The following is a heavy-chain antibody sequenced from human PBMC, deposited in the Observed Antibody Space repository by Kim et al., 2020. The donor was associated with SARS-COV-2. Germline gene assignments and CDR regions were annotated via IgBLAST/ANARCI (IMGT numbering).Heavy chain of an antibody. J-gene: IGHJ4*02. CDR2: IKQDGSEK. Sequence: GGSLRLSCAASGFTFSSYWMSWVRQAPGKGLEWVANIKQDGSEKYYVDSVKGRFTISRDNAKNSLYLQMNSLRAEDTAVYYCARDMVSGDVDTAMANFDYWGQGTLVTVSS. CDR3: ARDMVSGDVDTAMANFDY. D-gene: IGHD5-18*01. CDR1: GFTFSSYW. V-gene: IGHV3-7*05.